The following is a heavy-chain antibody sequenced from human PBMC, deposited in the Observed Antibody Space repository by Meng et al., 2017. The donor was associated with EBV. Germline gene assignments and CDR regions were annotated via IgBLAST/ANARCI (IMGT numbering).Heavy chain of an antibody. CDR2: FLPRLGAP. V-gene: IGHV1-69*01. D-gene: IGHD3-10*01. CDR3: ASESGRGYTPDY. CDR1: GGPFRYYA. Sequence: QVELVQSVAEVKQPGASVNVSCKTSGGPFRYYAISWVRQAPGQGLEWLGGFLPRLGAPNYAQKFHGRVKITADESTSTHYMDLSSLRSEDTAIYYCASESGRGYTPDYWGQGTLVTVSS. J-gene: IGHJ4*02.